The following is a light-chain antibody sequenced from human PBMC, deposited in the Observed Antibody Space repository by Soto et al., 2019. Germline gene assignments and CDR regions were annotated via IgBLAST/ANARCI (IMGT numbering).Light chain of an antibody. Sequence: NFMLTQPHSVSESPGKAVTISCTRSSGSIASNYVQWYQQRPGSAPTTVIYEDSQRPSGVPDRFSGSIDSSSNSASLSISGLKTDDEADYYCQSYDNSVRVFGSGTKVTVL. CDR2: EDS. J-gene: IGLJ1*01. CDR1: SGSIASNY. V-gene: IGLV6-57*04. CDR3: QSYDNSVRV.